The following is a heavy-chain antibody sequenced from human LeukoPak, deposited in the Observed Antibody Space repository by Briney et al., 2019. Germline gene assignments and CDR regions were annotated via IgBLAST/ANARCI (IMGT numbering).Heavy chain of an antibody. V-gene: IGHV7-4-1*02. Sequence: ASVKVSCKASGYTFTTYAMHWVRQAPGQGLEWMGWINTNTGNPTYAQGFTGRFVFSLDTTVSTAYLQISSLKAADTAVYYCASEMMETEGIAVAGGTNPWDDAFDIWGQGTMVTVSS. J-gene: IGHJ3*02. CDR1: GYTFTTYA. CDR3: ASEMMETEGIAVAGGTNPWDDAFDI. D-gene: IGHD6-19*01. CDR2: INTNTGNP.